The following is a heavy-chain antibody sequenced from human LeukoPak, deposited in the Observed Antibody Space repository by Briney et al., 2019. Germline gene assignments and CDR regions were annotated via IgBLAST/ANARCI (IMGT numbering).Heavy chain of an antibody. J-gene: IGHJ4*02. CDR1: GGSISSYY. CDR2: IYYSGST. V-gene: IGHV4-59*01. Sequence: PSETLSLTCTVSGGSISSYYWSWIRQPPGKGLEWIGYIYYSGSTNYNPSLKSRVTISVDTSKNQFSLKLSSMTAADTAVYYCARAPYYYDSSGYYYVFDYWGQGTLVTVSS. CDR3: ARAPYYYDSSGYYYVFDY. D-gene: IGHD3-22*01.